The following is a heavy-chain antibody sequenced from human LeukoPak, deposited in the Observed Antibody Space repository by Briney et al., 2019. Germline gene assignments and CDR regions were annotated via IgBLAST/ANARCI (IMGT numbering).Heavy chain of an antibody. CDR1: AASIRNNH. D-gene: IGHD3-16*01. Sequence: SETLSLTCPVSAASIRNNHWNYMRQPPGKTLEWIGYTYYSGRTNYNPSLKSRVTISLDTSKNHFSLRLTSVTTADTAVYYCAVRRSTSAHIIEYNWYDPWGQGTLVTVSS. J-gene: IGHJ5*02. CDR2: TYYSGRT. CDR3: AVRRSTSAHIIEYNWYDP. V-gene: IGHV4-59*12.